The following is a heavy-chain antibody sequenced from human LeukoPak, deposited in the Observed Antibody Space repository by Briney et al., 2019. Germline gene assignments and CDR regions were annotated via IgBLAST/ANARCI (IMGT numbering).Heavy chain of an antibody. CDR3: TSSSYYYESSGYSMRFDY. J-gene: IGHJ4*02. CDR2: IKSETDGGTT. V-gene: IGHV3-15*01. CDR1: GFISSNPW. Sequence: PGGSHRPSCAPSGFISSNPWMSCARQAPGKGLEWLGRIKSETDGGTTDYAAPVKGRFTISRNDSKISLYLQMNSLKTEDAAVYYCTSSSYYYESSGYSMRFDYWGQGTLVTVSS. D-gene: IGHD3-22*01.